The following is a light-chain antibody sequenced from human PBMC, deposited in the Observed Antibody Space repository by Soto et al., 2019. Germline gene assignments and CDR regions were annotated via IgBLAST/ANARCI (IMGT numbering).Light chain of an antibody. CDR2: ASY. Sequence: DIQMTQSPSSLSASVGDRVTITCRASQGVSAYLLWYQQRQGRAPKLLIYASYNLLSGVPSRFRGSGSGITFTLAIRSLQPEDFATYFCQRSYKTPHTFGQGTKLETK. CDR1: QGVSAY. J-gene: IGKJ2*01. V-gene: IGKV1-39*01. CDR3: QRSYKTPHT.